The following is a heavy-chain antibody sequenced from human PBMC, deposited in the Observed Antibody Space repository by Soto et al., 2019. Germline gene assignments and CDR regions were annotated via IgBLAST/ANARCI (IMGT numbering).Heavy chain of an antibody. CDR2: IYPGDSDT. CDR3: ATLPRTVTTGAFDY. J-gene: IGHJ4*02. Sequence: PGESLKISCKGSGYSITTYWIGWVRQMPGKGLEWMGIIYPGDSDTKYSPSFQGQVTISADKSISTAYLHWYSLKSSDTAMYYCATLPRTVTTGAFDYWGQGTLVTVSS. V-gene: IGHV5-51*01. D-gene: IGHD4-17*01. CDR1: GYSITTYW.